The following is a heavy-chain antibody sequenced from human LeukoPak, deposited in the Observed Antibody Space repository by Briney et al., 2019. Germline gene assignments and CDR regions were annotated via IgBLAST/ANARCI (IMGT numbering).Heavy chain of an antibody. J-gene: IGHJ4*02. CDR2: IYTSGST. CDR3: ARGRFLEWL. CDR1: GGSISSGSYY. V-gene: IGHV4-61*02. D-gene: IGHD3-3*01. Sequence: PSETLSLTCTVSGGSISSGSYYWSWIRQPAGKGLEWIGRIYTSGSTNHNPSLKSRVTISVDTSKNQFSLKLSSVTAADTAVYYCARGRFLEWLWGQGTLVTVSS.